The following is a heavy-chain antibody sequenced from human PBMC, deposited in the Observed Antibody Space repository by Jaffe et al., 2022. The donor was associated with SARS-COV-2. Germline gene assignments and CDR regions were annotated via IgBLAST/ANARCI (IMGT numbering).Heavy chain of an antibody. Sequence: EVQLVQSGGGTVQPGGSLRLSCVASTLTFGSDTMTWVRQAPGKGLEWVSLISSSGTYTYYADSVRGRFTISRDNSKNTLFLQMNSLRAADTAVYYCAKSHYSSDWRDAFDVWGQGTTVTVSS. CDR1: TLTFGSDT. D-gene: IGHD6-19*01. J-gene: IGHJ3*01. V-gene: IGHV3-23*04. CDR3: AKSHYSSDWRDAFDV. CDR2: ISSSGTYT.